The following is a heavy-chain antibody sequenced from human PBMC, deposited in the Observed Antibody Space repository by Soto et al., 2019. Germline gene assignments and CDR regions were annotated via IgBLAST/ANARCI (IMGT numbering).Heavy chain of an antibody. Sequence: SSRAQSLPNGVFWGSCFGFYWSRIRQPPGKGLEWIGEINHSGSTNYNPSLKSRVTISVDTSKNQFSLKLSSVTAADTAVYYCARTGGIGDSSIWGQGTLVTVSS. CDR3: ARTGGIGDSSI. J-gene: IGHJ4*02. CDR2: INHSGST. CDR1: WGSCFGFY. D-gene: IGHD3-22*01. V-gene: IGHV4-34*09.